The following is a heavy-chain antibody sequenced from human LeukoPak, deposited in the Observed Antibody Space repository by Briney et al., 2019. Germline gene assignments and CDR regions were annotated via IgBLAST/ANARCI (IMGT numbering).Heavy chain of an antibody. J-gene: IGHJ5*02. CDR1: GFTFSSYS. CDR2: ISSSSSYI. V-gene: IGHV3-21*01. D-gene: IGHD2-2*01. Sequence: GGSLRLSCAASGFTFSSYSMNWVRQAPGKGLEWVSSISSSSSYIYYADSVKGRFTISRDNAKNSLYLQMNSLRAEDTAVYYCARDLDVPAPWDGFDPWGQGTLVTVSS. CDR3: ARDLDVPAPWDGFDP.